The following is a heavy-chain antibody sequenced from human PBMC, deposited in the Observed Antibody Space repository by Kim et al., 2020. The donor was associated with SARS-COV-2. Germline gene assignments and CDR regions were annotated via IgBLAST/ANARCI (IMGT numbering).Heavy chain of an antibody. D-gene: IGHD6-13*01. CDR2: IYYSGST. V-gene: IGHV4-31*03. Sequence: SETLSLTCTVSGGSISSGGYYWSWIRQHPGKGLEWIGYIYYSGSTYYNPSLKSRVTISVDTSKNQFSLKLSSVTAADTAVYYCARGAEISSSWYGGLYYYGRVVWGQGTTVTVSS. CDR1: GGSISSGGYY. CDR3: ARGAEISSSWYGGLYYYGRVV. J-gene: IGHJ6*02.